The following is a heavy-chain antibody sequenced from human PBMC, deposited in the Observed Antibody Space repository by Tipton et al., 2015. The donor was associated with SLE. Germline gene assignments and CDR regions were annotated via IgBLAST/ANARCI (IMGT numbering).Heavy chain of an antibody. CDR2: IYYSGST. D-gene: IGHD3-10*01. J-gene: IGHJ4*02. Sequence: TLSLTCTVSGGSISSYYWSWIRQPPGKGLEWIGYIYYSGSTNYNPSLKSRVTISVDTSKNQFPLKLSSVTAADTAVYYCARDRGSGFDYWGQGTLVTVSS. CDR3: ARDRGSGFDY. V-gene: IGHV4-59*01. CDR1: GGSISSYY.